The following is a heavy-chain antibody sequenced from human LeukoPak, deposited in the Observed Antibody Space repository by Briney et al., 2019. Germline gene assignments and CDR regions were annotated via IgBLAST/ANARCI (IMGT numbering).Heavy chain of an antibody. D-gene: IGHD6-13*01. CDR3: ARDESIAAAGTVRY. CDR1: GFTFSNYW. J-gene: IGHJ4*02. Sequence: PGGSLRLSCAASGFTFSNYWMSWVRQAPGKGLEWVSGINWNGGSTGYADSVKGRFTISRDNAKNSLYLQMNSLRAEDTALYYCARDESIAAAGTVRYWGQGTLVTVSS. V-gene: IGHV3-20*04. CDR2: INWNGGST.